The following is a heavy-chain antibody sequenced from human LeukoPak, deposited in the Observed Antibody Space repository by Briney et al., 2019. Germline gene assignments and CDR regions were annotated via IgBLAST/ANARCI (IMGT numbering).Heavy chain of an antibody. CDR3: ARTVGANDAFDI. J-gene: IGHJ3*02. CDR1: GGSFSSGDYY. Sequence: SETLSLTCTVSGGSFSSGDYYWSWIRQPPGKGLEWIGYIYYSGSTYYNPSLKSRVTISVDTSKNQFSLKLSSVTAADTAVYYCARTVGANDAFDIWGQGTMVTVSS. V-gene: IGHV4-30-4*01. D-gene: IGHD1-26*01. CDR2: IYYSGST.